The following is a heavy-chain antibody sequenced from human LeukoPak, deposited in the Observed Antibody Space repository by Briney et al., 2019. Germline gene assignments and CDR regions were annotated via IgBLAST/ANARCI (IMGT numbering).Heavy chain of an antibody. Sequence: GGSLRLSCAASGFTFSSYWMHWVRQAPGKGLVWVSRINSDGSSTSYADSVKGRFTISRDNAKNTLYLQMNSLRAEDTAVYYCASDITMVRGANIEPGGYWGQGTLVTVSS. J-gene: IGHJ4*02. CDR3: ASDITMVRGANIEPGGY. CDR1: GFTFSSYW. CDR2: INSDGSST. D-gene: IGHD3-10*01. V-gene: IGHV3-74*01.